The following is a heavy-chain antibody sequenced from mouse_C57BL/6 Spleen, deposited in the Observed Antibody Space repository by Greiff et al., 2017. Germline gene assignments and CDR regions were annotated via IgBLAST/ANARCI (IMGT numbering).Heavy chain of an antibody. V-gene: IGHV1-18*01. D-gene: IGHD1-1*01. Sequence: VQLQQSGPELVKPGASVKIPCKASGYTFTAYYMDWVKQSHGKSLEWIGDINPNNGGTIYNQKFKGKDTLTVNKSSSTAYMELRSLTSEDTAVYYCTTTVVNYVGYWGQGTTVTV. CDR2: INPNNGGT. J-gene: IGHJ2*01. CDR3: TTTVVNYVGY. CDR1: GYTFTAYY.